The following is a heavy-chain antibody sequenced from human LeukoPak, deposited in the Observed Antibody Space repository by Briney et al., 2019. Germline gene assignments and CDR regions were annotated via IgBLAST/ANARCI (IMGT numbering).Heavy chain of an antibody. CDR2: INHSGST. J-gene: IGHJ5*02. CDR3: ARGLPNVSTRRGEYNWFDP. D-gene: IGHD3-10*01. CDR1: GGSFSGYY. Sequence: PSETLSLTCAVYGGSFSGYYWSWIRQPPGKGLEWIGEINHSGSTNYNPSLKSRVTISVDTSKNQFSLKLSSVTAADTAVYYCARGLPNVSTRRGEYNWFDPWGQGTLVTVSS. V-gene: IGHV4-34*01.